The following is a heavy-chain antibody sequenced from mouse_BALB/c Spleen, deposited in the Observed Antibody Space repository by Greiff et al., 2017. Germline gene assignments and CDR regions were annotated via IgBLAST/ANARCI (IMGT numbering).Heavy chain of an antibody. Sequence: EVKLVESGGDLVKPGGSLKLSCAASGFTFSSYGMSWVRQTPDKRLEWVATISSGGSYTYYPDSVKGRFTISRDNAKNTLYLQMSSLKSEDTAMYYCARHGEVFAYWGQGTLVTVSA. V-gene: IGHV5-6*01. J-gene: IGHJ3*01. CDR2: ISSGGSYT. CDR1: GFTFSSYG. CDR3: ARHGEVFAY.